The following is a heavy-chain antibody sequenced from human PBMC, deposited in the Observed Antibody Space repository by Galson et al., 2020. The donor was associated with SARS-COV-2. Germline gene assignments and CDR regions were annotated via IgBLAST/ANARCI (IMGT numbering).Heavy chain of an antibody. CDR1: GFSLTTSGVA. Sequence: SGPTLVKPTQTLTLTCTFSGFSLTTSGVAVGWIRQPPGKALERLALIYWNDEVRCTPSLKSRLTVTKDTSKNQVVLTVTNMDPVDTATYYCVHRRFGWNDAYDVWGQGTMVTVSS. CDR3: VHRRFGWNDAYDV. D-gene: IGHD3-10*01. V-gene: IGHV2-5*01. J-gene: IGHJ3*01. CDR2: IYWNDEV.